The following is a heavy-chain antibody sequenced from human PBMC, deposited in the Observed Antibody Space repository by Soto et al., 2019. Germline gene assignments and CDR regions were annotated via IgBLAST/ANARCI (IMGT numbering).Heavy chain of an antibody. J-gene: IGHJ4*02. CDR3: ARAFRIQLWSLDY. D-gene: IGHD5-18*01. Sequence: ASVKVSCKASGGTFSSYAISWVRQAPGQGLEWMGGIIPIFGTANYAQKFQGRVTITADESTSTAYMELSSLRSEDTAVYYCARAFRIQLWSLDYWGQGTLVTVSS. CDR1: GGTFSSYA. CDR2: IIPIFGTA. V-gene: IGHV1-69*13.